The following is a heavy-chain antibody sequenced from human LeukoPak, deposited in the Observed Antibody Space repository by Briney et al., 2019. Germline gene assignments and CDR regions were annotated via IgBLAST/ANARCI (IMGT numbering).Heavy chain of an antibody. CDR3: AKTLTMILVLRGGFDY. J-gene: IGHJ4*02. CDR2: VSGSGDST. CDR1: GVTFSSYA. V-gene: IGHV3-23*01. D-gene: IGHD3-22*01. Sequence: GGSLRLSCAASGVTFSSYAMSWVRQAPGKGLEWVSGVSGSGDSTYYADSVKGRFTISRDNSKNTLYLQMNSLRAEDTAVYYCAKTLTMILVLRGGFDYWGQGALVTVSS.